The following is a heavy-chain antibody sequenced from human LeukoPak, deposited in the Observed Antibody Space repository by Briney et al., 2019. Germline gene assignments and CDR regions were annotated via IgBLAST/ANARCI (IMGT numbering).Heavy chain of an antibody. CDR3: ARAEYCTNGVCPHFDY. Sequence: SETLSLTCTVSGYSISSGYYWGWIRQPPGKGLEWIGSIYHSGSTYYNPSLKSRVTISVDTSKNQFSLKLSSVTAADTAVYYCARAEYCTNGVCPHFDYWGQGTLVTVSS. CDR1: GYSISSGYY. CDR2: IYHSGST. V-gene: IGHV4-38-2*02. D-gene: IGHD2-8*01. J-gene: IGHJ4*02.